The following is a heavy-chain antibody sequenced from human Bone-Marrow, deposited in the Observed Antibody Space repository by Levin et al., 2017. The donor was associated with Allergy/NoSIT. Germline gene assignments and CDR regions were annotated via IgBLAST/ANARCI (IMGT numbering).Heavy chain of an antibody. D-gene: IGHD2-15*01. CDR3: VAGYCSGGAYPVDY. V-gene: IGHV4-4*02. Sequence: PSDTLSLTCAVSGGSISGVNWWGWVRQPPGRGLSWIGEIYQSGNTNYKASLKSRVTISVDKSKNQFSLKLNSVTAADTAIYYCVAGYCSGGAYPVDYWGQGTLVTVSS. CDR1: GGSISGVNW. CDR2: IYQSGNT. J-gene: IGHJ4*02.